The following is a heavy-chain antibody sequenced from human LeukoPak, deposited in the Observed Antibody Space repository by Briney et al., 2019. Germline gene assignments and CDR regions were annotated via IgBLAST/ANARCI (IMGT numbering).Heavy chain of an antibody. CDR1: GFTFSSYA. V-gene: IGHV3-23*01. D-gene: IGHD3-9*01. CDR3: ATELRYFDWLPYYFDY. J-gene: IGHJ4*02. CDR2: ISGSGGST. Sequence: GGSLRLSCAASGFTFSSYAMSWVRQAPGKGLEWVSAISGSGGSTYYADSVKGRFTISRDNYKNTLDLQMNSLRAEDTAVYYCATELRYFDWLPYYFDYWGQGTLVTVSS.